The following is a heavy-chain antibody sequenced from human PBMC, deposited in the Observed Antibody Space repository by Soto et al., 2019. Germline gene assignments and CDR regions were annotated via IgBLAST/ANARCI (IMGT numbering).Heavy chain of an antibody. CDR2: INHSGST. V-gene: IGHV4-34*01. J-gene: IGHJ3*02. CDR1: GGSFSGYY. Sequence: PWETLSLTCAVYGGSFSGYYWSWIRQPPGKGLEWIGEINHSGSTNYNPSLKSRVTISVDMSENQFSLELSSVTSADTAVYYCARAPISTGVVGDSEMGFDIWGEGTMVTVSS. CDR3: ARAPISTGVVGDSEMGFDI. D-gene: IGHD1-26*01.